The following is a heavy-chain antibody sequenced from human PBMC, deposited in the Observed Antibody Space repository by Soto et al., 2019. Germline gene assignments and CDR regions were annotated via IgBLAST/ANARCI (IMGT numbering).Heavy chain of an antibody. Sequence: QITLKESGPTLVKPTQPLTLTCTFSGFSLSTSGVGVGWIRQPPGKALEWLALIYWDDDKRYSPSLKSRLTITKDTSKNQVVLTMTNMDPVDTATYYCAHSPYCSGGSCYSVLFFDYWGQGTLVTVSS. D-gene: IGHD2-15*01. CDR1: GFSLSTSGVG. V-gene: IGHV2-5*02. J-gene: IGHJ4*02. CDR2: IYWDDDK. CDR3: AHSPYCSGGSCYSVLFFDY.